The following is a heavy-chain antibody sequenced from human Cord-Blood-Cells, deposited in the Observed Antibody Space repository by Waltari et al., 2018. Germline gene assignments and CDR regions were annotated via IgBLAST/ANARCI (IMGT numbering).Heavy chain of an antibody. CDR1: GYTFTGYY. J-gene: IGHJ1*01. CDR3: ARVGLDCSSTSCYEYFQH. Sequence: QVQLVQSGAEVKKPGASVKVSCKASGYTFTGYYMHWVRQAPGQGLEWMGWINPNSGGTKYAQEFQGRVTMTRDTSISTAYMELSRLRSDDTAVYYCARVGLDCSSTSCYEYFQHWGQGTLVTVSS. V-gene: IGHV1-2*02. D-gene: IGHD2-2*01. CDR2: INPNSGGT.